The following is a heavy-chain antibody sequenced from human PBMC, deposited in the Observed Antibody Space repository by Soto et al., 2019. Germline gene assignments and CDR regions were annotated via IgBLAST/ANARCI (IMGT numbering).Heavy chain of an antibody. Sequence: FYGRRIRQPPGKGLEWIGYIYYSGSTNYNPSLKSRVTISVDTSKNQFSLKLSSVTAADTAVDDCARRYVSCFAYWGQGTLVTVS. V-gene: IGHV4-59*08. CDR1: FY. J-gene: IGHJ4*02. CDR3: ARRYVSCFAY. CDR2: IYYSGST. D-gene: IGHD2-2*01.